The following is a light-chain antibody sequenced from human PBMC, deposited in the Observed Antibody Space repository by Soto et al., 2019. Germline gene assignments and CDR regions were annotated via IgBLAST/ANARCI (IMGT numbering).Light chain of an antibody. CDR1: QSVSGN. CDR3: QQHNNWPPT. J-gene: IGKJ1*01. Sequence: EIVMTQSPATLSVSPGKRATLSCRASQSVSGNLAWYQQKPGQAPRLLIYVASTRATGIPARFSGSGSGTDFPLTISSLQSEDVAAYSCQQHNNWPPTFGQGTKVEVK. V-gene: IGKV3D-15*01. CDR2: VAS.